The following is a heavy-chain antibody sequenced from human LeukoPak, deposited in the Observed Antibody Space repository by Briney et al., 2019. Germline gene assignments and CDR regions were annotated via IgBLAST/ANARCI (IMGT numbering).Heavy chain of an antibody. CDR2: ISSSSSYI. Sequence: PGGSLRLSCAAPGFTFSSYSMNWVRQAPGKGLEWVSSISSSSSYIYYADSVKGRFTISRDNAKNSLYLQMNSLRAEDTAVYYCARVRYCSGGSCYSPFDNWGQGTLVTVSS. D-gene: IGHD2-15*01. J-gene: IGHJ4*02. CDR1: GFTFSSYS. CDR3: ARVRYCSGGSCYSPFDN. V-gene: IGHV3-21*01.